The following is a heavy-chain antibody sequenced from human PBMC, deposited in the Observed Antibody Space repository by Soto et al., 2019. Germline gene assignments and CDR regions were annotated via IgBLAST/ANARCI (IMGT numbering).Heavy chain of an antibody. J-gene: IGHJ4*02. V-gene: IGHV1-3*01. Sequence: QVHLVQSGAEVKKPGASVKVSCKASGYTFTSYAMHWVRQAPGQSLEWVGWINGANGDTKYSQKFQDRVTITRDTSASTTYMELSSLTSEDTALYFCARASPYVTSSYVFYWGQGTLVTVSS. D-gene: IGHD6-6*01. CDR3: ARASPYVTSSYVFY. CDR1: GYTFTSYA. CDR2: INGANGDT.